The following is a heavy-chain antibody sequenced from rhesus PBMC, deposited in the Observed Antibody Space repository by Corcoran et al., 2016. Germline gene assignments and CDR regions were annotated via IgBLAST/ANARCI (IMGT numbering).Heavy chain of an antibody. D-gene: IGHD3-3*01. Sequence: QVQLQESGPGLVKPSETLSLTCAVSGYSISSGYGWSWIRQPPGKGLEWIGYIGCSSGSTNYNPSLKSRVTISKDTSKNQFSLKLSSVTAADTAVYYCAREGLPFLYWLLLRVGFDVWGPGVLVTVSS. J-gene: IGHJ5-1*01. V-gene: IGHV4-127*01. CDR1: GYSISSGYG. CDR3: AREGLPFLYWLLLRVGFDV. CDR2: IGCSSGST.